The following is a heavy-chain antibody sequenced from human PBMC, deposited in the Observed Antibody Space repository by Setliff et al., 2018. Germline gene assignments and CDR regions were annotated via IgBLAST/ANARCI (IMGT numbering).Heavy chain of an antibody. CDR1: GHIFSSYG. D-gene: IGHD2-8*01. CDR2: MSSYNDVT. CDR3: SRLVRFCTRTTCQRLSGDDF. J-gene: IGHJ4*02. Sequence: ASVKVSCKASGHIFSSYGISWVRQAPGQGLEWMGWMSSYNDVTNYAQSFQGRVTMTTDTSASAAYMELRSLRSDDTAVYYCSRLVRFCTRTTCQRLSGDDFWGQGTLVTVS. V-gene: IGHV1-18*01.